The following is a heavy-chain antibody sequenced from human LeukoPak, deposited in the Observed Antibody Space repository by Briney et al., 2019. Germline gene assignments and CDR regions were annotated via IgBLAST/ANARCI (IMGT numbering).Heavy chain of an antibody. D-gene: IGHD3-3*01. CDR2: IIPILGIA. CDR3: ARGRTMTAFDI. Sequence: SVKVSCKASGGTFSSYAISWVRQAPGQGLEWMGRIIPILGIANYAQKFQGRVTITADKSTSTACMELSSLRSEDTAVYYCARGRTMTAFDIWGQGTMVTVSS. J-gene: IGHJ3*02. V-gene: IGHV1-69*04. CDR1: GGTFSSYA.